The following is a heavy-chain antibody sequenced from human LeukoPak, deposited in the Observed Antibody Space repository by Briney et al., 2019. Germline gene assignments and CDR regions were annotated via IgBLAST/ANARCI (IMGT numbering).Heavy chain of an antibody. Sequence: PGGSLRLSCAASGFTFSSYAMHWVRQAPGKGLEWVAVISYDGSNKYYADSVKGRFTISRDNSKNTLYLQMNSLRAEDTAVYYCAREASGSYLYYYYYYMDVWGKGTTVTVSS. D-gene: IGHD1-26*01. CDR3: AREASGSYLYYYYYYMDV. CDR2: ISYDGSNK. CDR1: GFTFSSYA. V-gene: IGHV3-30*04. J-gene: IGHJ6*03.